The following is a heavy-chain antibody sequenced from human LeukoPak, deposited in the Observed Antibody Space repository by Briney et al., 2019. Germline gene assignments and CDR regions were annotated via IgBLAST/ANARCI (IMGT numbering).Heavy chain of an antibody. V-gene: IGHV3-20*04. CDR1: GFTFDDYG. CDR3: AREGYDSSGYYFAY. Sequence: PGGSLRLSCAASGFTFDDYGMSWVRQAPGKGLEWVSGINWNGGSTGYADSVKGRFTISRDNAKNSLYLQMNSLRAEDTALYYCAREGYDSSGYYFAYGGQGPLVTVSS. D-gene: IGHD3-22*01. J-gene: IGHJ4*02. CDR2: INWNGGST.